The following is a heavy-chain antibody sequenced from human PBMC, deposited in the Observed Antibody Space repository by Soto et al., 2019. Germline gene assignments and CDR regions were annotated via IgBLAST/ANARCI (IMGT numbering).Heavy chain of an antibody. CDR2: ISGSGGST. J-gene: IGHJ4*02. V-gene: IGHV3-23*01. CDR1: GFTFSSYA. CDR3: ASFPPMDIVVVPAASNFDY. D-gene: IGHD2-2*03. Sequence: AGGSLRLSCAASGFTFSSYAMSWVRQAPGKGLEWVSAISGSGGSTYYADSVKGRFTISRDNSKNTLYLQMNSLRAEDTAVYYCASFPPMDIVVVPAASNFDYWGQGTLVTVSS.